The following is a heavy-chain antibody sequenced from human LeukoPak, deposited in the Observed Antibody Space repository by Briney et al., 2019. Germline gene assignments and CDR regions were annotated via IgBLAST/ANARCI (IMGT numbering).Heavy chain of an antibody. D-gene: IGHD6-6*01. CDR2: IIPIFGTA. CDR3: ARVEYSSPSVPFDY. Sequence: ASVKVSCKASGGTFSSYAISWVRQAPGQGLEWMGGIIPIFGTANYAQKFQGRVTITADESTSTAYMELSSLRSGDTAVYYCARVEYSSPSVPFDYWGQGTLVTVSS. CDR1: GGTFSSYA. J-gene: IGHJ4*02. V-gene: IGHV1-69*13.